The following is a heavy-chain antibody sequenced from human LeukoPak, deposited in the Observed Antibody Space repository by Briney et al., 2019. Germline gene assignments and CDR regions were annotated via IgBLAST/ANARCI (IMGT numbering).Heavy chain of an antibody. Sequence: PGGSLRLSCAASGFTFSRYWMNWVRQAPGKGLEWVANIKQDGSEKYYVDSVKGRFTISRDNAKNSLYLQMNSLRAEDTAVYFCARDSYSKNDYWGQGTLVTVSS. CDR2: IKQDGSEK. CDR3: ARDSYSKNDY. V-gene: IGHV3-7*01. J-gene: IGHJ4*02. CDR1: GFTFSRYW. D-gene: IGHD4-11*01.